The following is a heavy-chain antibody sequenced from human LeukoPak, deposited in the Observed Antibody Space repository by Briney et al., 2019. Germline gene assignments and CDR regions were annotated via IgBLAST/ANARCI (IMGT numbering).Heavy chain of an antibody. J-gene: IGHJ4*02. CDR1: GYTFTGYY. CDR3: ARDPGNGIAAAGTDDY. D-gene: IGHD6-13*01. Sequence: GASVKVSCKASGYTFTGYYMHWVRQAPGQGLEWMGWINPNSGGTNYAQKFQGRVTMPRDTSISTAYMELSRLRSDDTAVYYCARDPGNGIAAAGTDDYWGQGTLVTVSS. CDR2: INPNSGGT. V-gene: IGHV1-2*02.